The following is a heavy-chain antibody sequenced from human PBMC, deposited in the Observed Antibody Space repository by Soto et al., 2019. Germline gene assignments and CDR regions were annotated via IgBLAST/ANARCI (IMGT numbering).Heavy chain of an antibody. CDR3: ARGYRGVPSEYEVNYAFDI. CDR1: GFSFSSHS. D-gene: IGHD3-10*01. J-gene: IGHJ3*02. V-gene: IGHV3-21*01. Sequence: DVQLVESGGGLVKPGGSLRLSCAASGFSFSSHSMNWVRQAPGKGLEWVSSISSSSSYIYYADSMEGRFTISRDNAKNSRYLQMNSLRAEDTAVYYCARGYRGVPSEYEVNYAFDIWGQGTMVIVSS. CDR2: ISSSSSYI.